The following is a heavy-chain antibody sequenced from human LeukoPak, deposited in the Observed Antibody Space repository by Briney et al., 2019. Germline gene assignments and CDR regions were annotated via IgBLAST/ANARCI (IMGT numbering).Heavy chain of an antibody. CDR2: ISSSSSYI. J-gene: IGHJ5*02. CDR1: GFTFSSYS. V-gene: IGHV3-21*01. D-gene: IGHD6-6*01. Sequence: GGSLRLSCAASGFTFSSYSMNWVRQAPGMGLEWVSSISSSSSYIYYADSVKGRFTISRDNAKNSLYLQMNSLRAEDTAVYYCASEGAARRNWFDPWGQGTLVTVSS. CDR3: ASEGAARRNWFDP.